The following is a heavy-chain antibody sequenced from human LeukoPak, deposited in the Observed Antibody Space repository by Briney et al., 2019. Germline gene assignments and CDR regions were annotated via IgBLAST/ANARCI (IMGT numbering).Heavy chain of an antibody. CDR2: IWYDGSNK. V-gene: IGHV3-33*01. Sequence: PGRSLRLSCAASGFTFSSYGMHWVRQAPGRGLEWVAFIWYDGSNKYYADSVKGRFTISRDNSKNTLYLQMNSLRAEDTAVYYCARDPPHYDFWSGYLDRGAFDIWGQGTMVTVSS. D-gene: IGHD3-3*01. CDR3: ARDPPHYDFWSGYLDRGAFDI. J-gene: IGHJ3*02. CDR1: GFTFSSYG.